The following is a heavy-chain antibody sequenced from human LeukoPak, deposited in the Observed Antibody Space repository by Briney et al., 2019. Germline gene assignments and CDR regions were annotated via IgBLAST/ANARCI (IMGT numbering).Heavy chain of an antibody. J-gene: IGHJ6*02. CDR1: GFTFSSYG. D-gene: IGHD3-3*01. CDR3: AKGMEWRGGYYYYYGMDV. CDR2: ISYDGSNK. Sequence: QTGGSLRLSCAASGFTFSSYGMHWVRQAPGKGLEWVAVISYDGSNKYYADSVKGRFTISRDNSKNTLYLQMNSLRASDTAVYYCAKGMEWRGGYYYYYGMDVWGQGTTVTVSS. V-gene: IGHV3-30*18.